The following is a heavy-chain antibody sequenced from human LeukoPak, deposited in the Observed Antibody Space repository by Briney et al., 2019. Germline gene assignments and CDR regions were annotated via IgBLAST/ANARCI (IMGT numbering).Heavy chain of an antibody. Sequence: GGSLRLSCAASGFTFSSYSMNWVRQAPGKGLEWVSFISSSSSYIYYADSVKGRFTISRDNAKSSLYLQMNSLRAEDTAVFYCARDLGIAHTFNYWGQGTLVTVSS. CDR3: ARDLGIAHTFNY. V-gene: IGHV3-21*01. CDR1: GFTFSSYS. J-gene: IGHJ4*02. D-gene: IGHD2/OR15-2a*01. CDR2: ISSSSSYI.